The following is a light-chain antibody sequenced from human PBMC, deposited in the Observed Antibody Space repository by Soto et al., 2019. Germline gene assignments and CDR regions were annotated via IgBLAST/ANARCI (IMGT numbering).Light chain of an antibody. CDR2: AAS. Sequence: EIVLTQSPGTLSLSPGERATLSCRASQSVSVNSLAWYQQKGGQAPRLLIYAASTRAAGVPDRFSGSGSGTDFALTISRPETEDFAVYYCQQYGGSPFTFGPGTKVDIK. CDR1: QSVSVNS. J-gene: IGKJ3*01. CDR3: QQYGGSPFT. V-gene: IGKV3-20*01.